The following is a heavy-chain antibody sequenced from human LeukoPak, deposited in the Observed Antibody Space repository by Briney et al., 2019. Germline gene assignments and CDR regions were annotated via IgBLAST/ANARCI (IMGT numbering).Heavy chain of an antibody. CDR1: GYTFTGYY. Sequence: ASVKVSCKASGYTFTGYYMHWVRQAPGQGLEWMGWINPNSGGTNYAQKFQGRVTMTRDTSISTAYMELRSLRSDDTAAYYCARDRFSGRKENIVVVPAALVGGYWGQGTLVTVSS. J-gene: IGHJ4*02. CDR2: INPNSGGT. CDR3: ARDRFSGRKENIVVVPAALVGGY. D-gene: IGHD2-2*01. V-gene: IGHV1-2*02.